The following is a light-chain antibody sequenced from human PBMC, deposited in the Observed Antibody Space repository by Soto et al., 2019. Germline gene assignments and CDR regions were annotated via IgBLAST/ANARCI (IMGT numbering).Light chain of an antibody. J-gene: IGKJ4*01. Sequence: DVQMTQSPSSLSASVGDRVTITCRASQGISNHLAWYQQKPGKAPKLLIFAASTLQSGFPSRFSGSGSGTDFTLTISGLQPEDVATYYCQKFDSAPLTFGVGTKVEIK. CDR3: QKFDSAPLT. V-gene: IGKV1-27*01. CDR2: AAS. CDR1: QGISNH.